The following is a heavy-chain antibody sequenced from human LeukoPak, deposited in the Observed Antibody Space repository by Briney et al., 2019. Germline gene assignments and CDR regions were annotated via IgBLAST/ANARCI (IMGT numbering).Heavy chain of an antibody. Sequence: KASETLSLTCAVYGGSFSSSSYYWGWIRQPPGKGLEWIGSIYYSGSTYYNPSLKSRVTISVDTSKNQFSLKLSSVTAADTAVYYCARLSYSYGSFDWYFDLWGRGTLVTVSS. D-gene: IGHD5-18*01. J-gene: IGHJ2*01. V-gene: IGHV4-39*07. CDR3: ARLSYSYGSFDWYFDL. CDR1: GGSFSSSSYY. CDR2: IYYSGST.